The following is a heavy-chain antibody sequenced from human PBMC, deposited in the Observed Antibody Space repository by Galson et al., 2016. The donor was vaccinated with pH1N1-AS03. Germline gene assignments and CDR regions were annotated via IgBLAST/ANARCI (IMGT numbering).Heavy chain of an antibody. D-gene: IGHD2-2*01. CDR3: ASRCSSTSCLYYYYGMDV. Sequence: SVKVSCKASGYTFTSYDINWVRQATGQGPEWMGWMNPNSGNTGYAQKFQGRATMTRNTSISTAYMELSSLRSEDTAVYYCASRCSSTSCLYYYYGMDVWGQGTTVTVSS. V-gene: IGHV1-8*01. J-gene: IGHJ6*02. CDR1: GYTFTSYD. CDR2: MNPNSGNT.